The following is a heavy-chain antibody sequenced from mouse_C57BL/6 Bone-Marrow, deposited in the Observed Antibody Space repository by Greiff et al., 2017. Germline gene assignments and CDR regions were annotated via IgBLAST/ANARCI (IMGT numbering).Heavy chain of an antibody. CDR1: GYTFTSYW. V-gene: IGHV1-64*01. CDR3: ARSGGWSLFAY. J-gene: IGHJ3*01. D-gene: IGHD2-3*01. Sequence: QVQLQQPGAELVKPGASVKLSCKASGYTFTSYWMHWVKQRPGQGLEWIGMIHPNSGSTNYNEKFKSKATLTVDKSSSTAYMQLSSLTSEDSAVYYCARSGGWSLFAYWGQGTLVTVSA. CDR2: IHPNSGST.